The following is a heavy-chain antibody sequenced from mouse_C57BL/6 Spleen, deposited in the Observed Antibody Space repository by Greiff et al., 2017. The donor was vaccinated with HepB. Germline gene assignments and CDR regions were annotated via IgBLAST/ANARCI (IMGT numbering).Heavy chain of an antibody. CDR2: ISYDGSN. J-gene: IGHJ2*01. D-gene: IGHD1-1*01. CDR3: ARDGVLRNFDY. V-gene: IGHV3-6*01. Sequence: EVQLQESGPGLVKPSQSLSLTCSVTGYSITSGYYWNWIRQFPGNKLEWMGYISYDGSNNYNPSLKNRISITRDTSKNQFFLKLNSVTTEDTATYYCARDGVLRNFDYWGQGTTLTVSS. CDR1: GYSITSGYY.